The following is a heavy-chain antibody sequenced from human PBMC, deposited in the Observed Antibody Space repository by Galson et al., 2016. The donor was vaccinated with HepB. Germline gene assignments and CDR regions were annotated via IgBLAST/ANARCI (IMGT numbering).Heavy chain of an antibody. J-gene: IGHJ6*02. CDR3: ARDPQYQLTNYYYYGMDV. Sequence: SLRLSCAASGFTSSSYGMHWVRQAPGKGLEWVAIIWYDGSDKYYADSVKSRFTISRDNSKNTLYLQMNSLRAEDTAVYHCARDPQYQLTNYYYYGMDVWGQGTTVTV. CDR1: GFTSSSYG. V-gene: IGHV3-33*01. CDR2: IWYDGSDK. D-gene: IGHD2-2*01.